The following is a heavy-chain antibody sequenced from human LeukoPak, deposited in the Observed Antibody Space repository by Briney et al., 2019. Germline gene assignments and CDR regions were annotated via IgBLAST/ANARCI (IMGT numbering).Heavy chain of an antibody. J-gene: IGHJ3*01. CDR1: GFTLNSYL. Sequence: RGSLRLSCAASGFTLNSYLMSWVRQAPGRGLEWVANINKDGSEENYLDSVKGRFTVSRDNAKNSLYLQMNSLRGEDTAVYYCARSNPNRNALDLWGQGTMVTTSS. D-gene: IGHD1-14*01. CDR3: ARSNPNRNALDL. CDR2: INKDGSEE. V-gene: IGHV3-7*01.